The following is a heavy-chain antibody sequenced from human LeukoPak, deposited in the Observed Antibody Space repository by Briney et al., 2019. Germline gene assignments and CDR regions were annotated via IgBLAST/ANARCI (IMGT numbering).Heavy chain of an antibody. D-gene: IGHD3-10*01. V-gene: IGHV3-30*04. CDR2: ISYDGSNE. CDR1: GFTFSSYV. J-gene: IGHJ4*02. CDR3: ARGLDNYGSGSSD. Sequence: GRSLRLSCAASGFTFSSYVMHWVRQAPGKGLEWVAIISYDGSNEYYADSVRGRFTISRDNAKNTVYLQMNSLRAGDTAVYYCARGLDNYGSGSSDWGQGTLVTVSS.